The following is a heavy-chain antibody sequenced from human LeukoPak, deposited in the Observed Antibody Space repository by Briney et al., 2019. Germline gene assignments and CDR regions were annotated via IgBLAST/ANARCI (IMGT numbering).Heavy chain of an antibody. D-gene: IGHD1-26*01. CDR3: ARKGSGALDT. Sequence: GGSLRLSCAASGFTFTSYSIHWVRQVPTKGPEYVSVIGGDGVTAFYADSVKGRFTISRDNSKNMLYLQMNSLRAEDTALYYCARKGSGALDTWGQGTVVTVSS. V-gene: IGHV3-64*02. J-gene: IGHJ3*02. CDR1: GFTFTSYS. CDR2: IGGDGVTA.